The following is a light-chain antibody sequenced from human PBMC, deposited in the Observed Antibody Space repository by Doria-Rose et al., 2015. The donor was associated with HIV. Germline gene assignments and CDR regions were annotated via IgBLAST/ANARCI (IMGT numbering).Light chain of an antibody. CDR3: HQYGTSWT. CDR2: DGS. J-gene: IGKJ1*01. V-gene: IGKV3-20*01. Sequence: LTQSLGTLSLSPGERATLSCRASRSFSSTYLAWYQQKPGQAPSLLIYDGSTRATGIPDRFSASGSGTDFTLTINRLEPEDFALYYCHQYGTSWTFGQGTKVEI. CDR1: RSFSSTY.